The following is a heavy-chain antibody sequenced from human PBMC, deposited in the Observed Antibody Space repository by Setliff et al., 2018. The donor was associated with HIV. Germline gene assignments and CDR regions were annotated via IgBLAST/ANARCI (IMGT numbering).Heavy chain of an antibody. CDR2: IYPSGTT. Sequence: SETLSLTCTVSAASIRNSYWTWIRQPAGKGLEWIGRIYPSGTTYNNPSHTSRVTFSADTSKNQFSLNLNSVTATDTAVYFCARQGLTMNPGVPAPILYFFDYWGQGILVTVSS. V-gene: IGHV4-4*07. CDR1: AASIRNSY. D-gene: IGHD3-10*01. J-gene: IGHJ4*02. CDR3: ARQGLTMNPGVPAPILYFFDY.